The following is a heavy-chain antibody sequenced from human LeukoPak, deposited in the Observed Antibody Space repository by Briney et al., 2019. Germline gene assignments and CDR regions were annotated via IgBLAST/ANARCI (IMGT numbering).Heavy chain of an antibody. J-gene: IGHJ4*02. CDR3: ARDPPRIAAAEAPFDY. CDR2: INPNSGGT. D-gene: IGHD6-13*01. CDR1: GYTFTSYG. Sequence: ASVKVSCKASGYTFTSYGISWVRQAPGQGLEWMGWINPNSGGTNYAQKLQGRVTMTTDTSTSTAYMELRSLRSDDTAVYYCARDPPRIAAAEAPFDYWGQGTLVTVSS. V-gene: IGHV1-18*01.